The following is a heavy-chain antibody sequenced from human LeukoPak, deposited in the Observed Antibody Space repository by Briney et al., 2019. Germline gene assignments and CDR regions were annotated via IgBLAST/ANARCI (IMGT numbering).Heavy chain of an antibody. CDR3: TRDFGYGGNLPPLDY. CDR2: IRSKAYGGTT. D-gene: IGHD4-23*01. V-gene: IGHV3-49*03. J-gene: IGHJ4*02. CDR1: GFTFGDYA. Sequence: GGSLRLSCTASGFTFGDYAMSWFRQAPGKGLEWVGFIRSKAYGGTTEYAASVKGRFIISRDDSKSIAYLQMNSLKTEDTAVYYCTRDFGYGGNLPPLDYWGQGTLVTVSS.